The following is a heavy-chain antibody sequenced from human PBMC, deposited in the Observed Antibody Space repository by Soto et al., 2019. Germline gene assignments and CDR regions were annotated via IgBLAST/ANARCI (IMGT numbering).Heavy chain of an antibody. CDR3: ARDYHYYDSSGYYLPTWFDP. Sequence: QVQLVQSGAEVKKPGSSVKVSCKASGGTFSSYTISWVRQAPGQGLEWMGRIIPILGIANYAQKFQGRVTITADKSTSTAYMELSSLRSEDTAVYYCARDYHYYDSSGYYLPTWFDPWGQGTLVTVSS. CDR2: IIPILGIA. J-gene: IGHJ5*02. D-gene: IGHD3-22*01. CDR1: GGTFSSYT. V-gene: IGHV1-69*02.